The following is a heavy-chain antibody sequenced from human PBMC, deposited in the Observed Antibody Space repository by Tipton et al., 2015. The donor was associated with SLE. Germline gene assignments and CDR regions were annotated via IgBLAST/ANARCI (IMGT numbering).Heavy chain of an antibody. Sequence: LRLSCAVYGGSFSGYYWSWIRQPPGKGLEWIGEINHSGSTNYNPSLKSRVTISVDTSKNQFSLKLSSVTAADTAVYYCARGPPSYCSRTSCYYWFAPGGPGALVTVSS. J-gene: IGHJ5*02. V-gene: IGHV4-34*01. D-gene: IGHD2-2*01. CDR2: INHSGST. CDR3: ARGPPSYCSRTSCYYWFAP. CDR1: GGSFSGYY.